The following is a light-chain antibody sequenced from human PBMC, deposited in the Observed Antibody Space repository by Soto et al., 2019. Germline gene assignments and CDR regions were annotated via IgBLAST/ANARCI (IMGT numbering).Light chain of an antibody. CDR3: QQSYSTPLIT. J-gene: IGKJ3*01. CDR2: AAS. V-gene: IGKV1-39*01. CDR1: QSITSY. Sequence: DIQMTQSPSSLSASVGDRVTITCRASQSITSYLNWYQQIPGKAPKLLIYAASSLQSGVPSRFSGSGSGTDFTLTISSLQPEDFATYYCQQSYSTPLITFGPGTKVDIK.